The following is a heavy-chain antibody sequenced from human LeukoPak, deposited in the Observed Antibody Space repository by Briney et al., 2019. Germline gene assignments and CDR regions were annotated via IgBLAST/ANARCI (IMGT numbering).Heavy chain of an antibody. CDR2: TSAYNGNT. CDR1: GYTFTSYG. CDR3: AHSSSSLALDYYYMDV. J-gene: IGHJ6*03. D-gene: IGHD6-6*01. Sequence: ASVKVSCKASGYTFTSYGICWGRQAPGQGLEWMGWTSAYNGNTTYAQKLQGRVTMTTDTSTSTAYMELRSLRSDDTAVYYCAHSSSSLALDYYYMDVWGKGTTVTVSS. V-gene: IGHV1-18*01.